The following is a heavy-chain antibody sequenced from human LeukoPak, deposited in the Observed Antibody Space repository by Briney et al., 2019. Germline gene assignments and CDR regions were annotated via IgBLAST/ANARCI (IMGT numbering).Heavy chain of an antibody. CDR1: GYTFTSYA. CDR2: INAGNGNT. Sequence: ASVKVSCKASGYTFTSYAMHWVRQAPGQRLEWMGWINAGNGNTKYSQKFQGRVTITRDTSANTAYMELSSLRSEDTAVYFCARVTAESYSDSSGYYSYWGQGTLVTVSS. CDR3: ARVTAESYSDSSGYYSY. J-gene: IGHJ4*02. V-gene: IGHV1-3*01. D-gene: IGHD3-22*01.